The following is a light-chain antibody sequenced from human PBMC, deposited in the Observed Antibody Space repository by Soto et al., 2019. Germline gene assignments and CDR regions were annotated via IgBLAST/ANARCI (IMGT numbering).Light chain of an antibody. V-gene: IGKV3-20*01. CDR2: GAS. CDR1: QSVSSSY. J-gene: IGKJ1*01. CDR3: QQYGGSRT. Sequence: IVFTQSPGTLSLSPGERATLSCRASQSVSSSYLAWYQQKPGQAPRLLIYGASSRATGIPDRFSGSGSGTDFTLTISRLEPEDFAVYYCQQYGGSRTFGQGTKVDIK.